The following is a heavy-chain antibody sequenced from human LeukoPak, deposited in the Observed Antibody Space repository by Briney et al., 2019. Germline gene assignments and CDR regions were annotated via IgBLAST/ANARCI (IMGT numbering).Heavy chain of an antibody. Sequence: GGSLRLSCAASGFTFSSYGMHWVRQAPGKGLEWVAFIRYDGSNKNYADSVKDRFTITRDNSKNTLYLQMNSLRAEDTAVYYCAKDLQVLLWFGEDGFDIWGQGTMVTVSS. D-gene: IGHD3-10*01. V-gene: IGHV3-30*02. CDR2: IRYDGSNK. CDR3: AKDLQVLLWFGEDGFDI. J-gene: IGHJ3*02. CDR1: GFTFSSYG.